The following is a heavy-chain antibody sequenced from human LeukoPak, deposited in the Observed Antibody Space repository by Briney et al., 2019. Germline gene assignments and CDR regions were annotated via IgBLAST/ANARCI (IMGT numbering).Heavy chain of an antibody. Sequence: PGRSLRLSCAASGFTFSRYAMHWVRQAPGKGLECVALISYDGSNKYYADSVKGRFTISRDNSKNTLYLQMNSLRAEDTAVYYCAKTLSSSWTSYYYGMDVWGQGTTVTVSS. CDR2: ISYDGSNK. J-gene: IGHJ6*02. CDR3: AKTLSSSWTSYYYGMDV. V-gene: IGHV3-30-3*02. D-gene: IGHD6-13*01. CDR1: GFTFSRYA.